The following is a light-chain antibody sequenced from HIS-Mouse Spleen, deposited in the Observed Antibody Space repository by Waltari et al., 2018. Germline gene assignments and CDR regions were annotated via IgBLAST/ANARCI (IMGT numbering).Light chain of an antibody. CDR3: CSYAGSSTFFYV. CDR2: EGS. Sequence: QSALTQPASVSGSPGQSITISCTGTSSDVGRYHLVSSYQQHPGKAPKLMIYEGSKRPSGVSNRFSGSKSGNTASLTISGLQAEDEADYYCCSYAGSSTFFYVFGTGTKVTVL. V-gene: IGLV2-23*03. CDR1: SSDVGRYHL. J-gene: IGLJ1*01.